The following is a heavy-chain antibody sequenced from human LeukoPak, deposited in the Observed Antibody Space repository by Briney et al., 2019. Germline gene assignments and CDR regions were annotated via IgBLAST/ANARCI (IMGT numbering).Heavy chain of an antibody. V-gene: IGHV4-34*01. CDR2: IYYSGST. J-gene: IGHJ4*02. Sequence: PSETLSLTCAVYGGSFSGHYWTWIRQPPGKGLEWIGSIYYSGSTYYNPSLKSRVTISVDTSKNQFSLKLSSVTAADTAVYYCARDLRYSSSSVDYWGQGTLVTVSS. CDR1: GGSFSGHY. D-gene: IGHD6-6*01. CDR3: ARDLRYSSSSVDY.